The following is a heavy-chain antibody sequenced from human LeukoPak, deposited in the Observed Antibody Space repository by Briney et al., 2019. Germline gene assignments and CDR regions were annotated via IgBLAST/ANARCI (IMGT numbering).Heavy chain of an antibody. D-gene: IGHD1-26*01. Sequence: GESLKISCKGYGFSFPNYWIGWVRQMPGKGLEWMGIIYPGDSDTRYSPSFQGQVTISADKSITTAYLQWSSLKASDTAMYYCARLFSHGCGDYWGQGTLVTVSS. CDR2: IYPGDSDT. J-gene: IGHJ4*02. CDR3: ARLFSHGCGDY. CDR1: GFSFPNYW. V-gene: IGHV5-51*01.